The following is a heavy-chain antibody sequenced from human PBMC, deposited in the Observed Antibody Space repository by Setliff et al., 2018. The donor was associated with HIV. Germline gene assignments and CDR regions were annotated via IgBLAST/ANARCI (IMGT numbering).Heavy chain of an antibody. CDR2: IYYSGST. CDR1: GGSIRSYY. CDR3: TSGNLRAWLGY. V-gene: IGHV4-59*01. Sequence: SETLSLTCTVSGGSIRSYYRSWIRQPPGKGLEWIGNIYYSGSTNYNPSLKSRVTISVDTSQNQSSLKMSSVTAADTAVYYCTSGNLRAWLGYWGQRTLVTVSS. J-gene: IGHJ4*02. D-gene: IGHD5-12*01.